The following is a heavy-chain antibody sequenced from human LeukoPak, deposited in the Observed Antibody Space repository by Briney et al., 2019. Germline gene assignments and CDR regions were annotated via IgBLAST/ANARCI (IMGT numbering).Heavy chain of an antibody. Sequence: ASVKVSCKASGYTFTSYYMHWVRQAPGQGLEWMGIINPSGGSTSYAQKFQGRVTMTRDMSTSTVYMELSSLRSEDTAVYYCARDGRRHGSGSYSVGFDYWGQGTLVTVSS. CDR3: ARDGRRHGSGSYSVGFDY. J-gene: IGHJ4*02. V-gene: IGHV1-46*01. CDR2: INPSGGST. D-gene: IGHD3-10*01. CDR1: GYTFTSYY.